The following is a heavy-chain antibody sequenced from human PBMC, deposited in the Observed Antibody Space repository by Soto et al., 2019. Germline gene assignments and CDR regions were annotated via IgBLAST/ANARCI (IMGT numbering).Heavy chain of an antibody. Sequence: SQTLSLTCAISGERVSSNSAAWNWIRQSPSRGLEWLGRTYYRSKWYNDYAVSVKSRITINPDTSKNQFSLQLNSVTPEDTAVYYCARVRVAGIRQRYCSSTSCYGNFDYWGQGTLVTVSS. D-gene: IGHD2-2*01. CDR2: TYYRSKWYN. J-gene: IGHJ4*02. V-gene: IGHV6-1*01. CDR3: ARVRVAGIRQRYCSSTSCYGNFDY. CDR1: GERVSSNSAA.